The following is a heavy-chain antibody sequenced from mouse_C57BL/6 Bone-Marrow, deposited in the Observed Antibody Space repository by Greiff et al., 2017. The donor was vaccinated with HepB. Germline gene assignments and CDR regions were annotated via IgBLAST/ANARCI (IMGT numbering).Heavy chain of an antibody. CDR2: IYPGGGYT. V-gene: IGHV1-63*01. Sequence: QVQLQQSGAELVRPGTSVKMSCKASGYTFTNYWIGWAKQRPGHGLEWIGDIYPGGGYTNYNEKFKGKATLTADKSSSTAYMQFSSLTSEDSAIYYCARGTTVVYWYFDVWGTGTTVTVSS. CDR1: GYTFTNYW. J-gene: IGHJ1*03. D-gene: IGHD1-1*01. CDR3: ARGTTVVYWYFDV.